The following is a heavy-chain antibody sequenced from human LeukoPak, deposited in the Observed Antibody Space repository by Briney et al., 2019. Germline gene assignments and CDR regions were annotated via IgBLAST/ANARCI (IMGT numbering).Heavy chain of an antibody. Sequence: GRSLGLSCTTSGFTFTNYGINWVRQAPGKGLEWVAAIWYDGSKTSYTDSVKGRFTVSRDISKNTVYLQMNSLRAEDTAVYYCAKGSGGSGWYYFDYWGQGTLVTVSS. CDR2: IWYDGSKT. J-gene: IGHJ4*02. V-gene: IGHV3-33*06. CDR1: GFTFTNYG. CDR3: AKGSGGSGWYYFDY. D-gene: IGHD6-19*01.